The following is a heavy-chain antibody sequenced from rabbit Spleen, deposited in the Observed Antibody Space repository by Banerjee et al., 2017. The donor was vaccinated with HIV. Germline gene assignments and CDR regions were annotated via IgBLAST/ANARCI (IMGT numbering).Heavy chain of an antibody. CDR1: GFAFSNKAV. Sequence: QEQLVESGGGLVQPEGSLTLTCKASGFAFSNKAVMCWVRQAPGKGLEWIACINVVTGKAVYATWAKGRFTISRTSSTTVTLQMTSLTAADTATYFCARDLAGAIGWNFYLWGQGTLVTVS. CDR2: INVVTGKA. D-gene: IGHD4-1*01. J-gene: IGHJ4*01. V-gene: IGHV1S45*01. CDR3: ARDLAGAIGWNFYL.